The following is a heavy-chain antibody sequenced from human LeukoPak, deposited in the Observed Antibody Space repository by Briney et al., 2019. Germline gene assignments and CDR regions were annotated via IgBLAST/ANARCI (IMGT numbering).Heavy chain of an antibody. CDR3: ARGSVIVVD. D-gene: IGHD3-22*01. CDR1: GFSFSSYA. V-gene: IGHV3-23*01. J-gene: IGHJ4*02. Sequence: GGSLRLSCAAAGFSFSSYAMSWVRQAPGKGLEWVSSFSGSGGSTYYADSVKGRFTISRDNAKNSLYLQMNSLRAEDTAVYYCARGSVIVVDWGQGTLVTVSS. CDR2: FSGSGGST.